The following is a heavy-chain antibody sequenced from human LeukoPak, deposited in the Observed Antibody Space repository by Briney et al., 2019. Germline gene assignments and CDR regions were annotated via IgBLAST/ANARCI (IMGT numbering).Heavy chain of an antibody. CDR3: ARDPTTIRIGADYYMDV. CDR2: INPNSGGP. Sequence: ASVKVSCRASGYTFTGYYMHWVRPAPGQGLDGMGWINPNSGGPNYAQKFQGRVTMTRDTSISTAYMELSRLRSDDTAVYYCARDPTTIRIGADYYMDVWGKGTTVTV. J-gene: IGHJ6*03. D-gene: IGHD2-15*01. V-gene: IGHV1-2*02. CDR1: GYTFTGYY.